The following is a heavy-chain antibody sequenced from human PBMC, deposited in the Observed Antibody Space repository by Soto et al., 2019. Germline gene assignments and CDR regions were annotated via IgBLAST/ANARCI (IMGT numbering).Heavy chain of an antibody. J-gene: IGHJ6*02. D-gene: IGHD2-15*01. CDR3: VKGGGYGYDHVMDV. V-gene: IGHV3-23*01. CDR2: ISGGGGGSA. CDR1: GFTFTDYA. Sequence: EVQLLVSGGGLEQTGGSLRLSCAASGFTFTDYAMSWVRQAPGKGLEWVSSISGGGGGSAYYAESVKGRLNISRDNPRNALYLQMSSLRAEDTAVYYCVKGGGYGYDHVMDVWGLGTTVTVSS.